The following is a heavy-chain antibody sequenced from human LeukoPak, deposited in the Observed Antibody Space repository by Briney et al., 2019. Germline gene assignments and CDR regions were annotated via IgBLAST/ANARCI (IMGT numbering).Heavy chain of an antibody. V-gene: IGHV3-7*03. D-gene: IGHD6-19*01. CDR3: AREGGLPVSAPFDC. J-gene: IGHJ4*02. CDR2: IKQDGSEK. CDR1: GFTFRNYW. Sequence: GGSLRLSCAASGFTFRNYWMSWGRQAPGKGLKWVANIKQDGSEKYYVDSVKGRFTISRDNAKNSLYLQINSVRAEDTAVYYCAREGGLPVSAPFDCWGQGTLVTVSS.